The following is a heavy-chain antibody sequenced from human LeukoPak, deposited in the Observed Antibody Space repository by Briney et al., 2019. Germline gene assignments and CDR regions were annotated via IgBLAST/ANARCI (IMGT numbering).Heavy chain of an antibody. D-gene: IGHD3-10*01. CDR3: ARPNVYYYGSGSYFRT. V-gene: IGHV4-39*01. Sequence: SETLSLTCTVSGGSISSSSYSWGWIRQPPGKGLEWIGSIYYSGSTYYNPSLKSRVTISVDTSKNQFSLKLSSVTAADTAVYYCARPNVYYYGSGSYFRTWGQGTLVTVSS. J-gene: IGHJ4*02. CDR2: IYYSGST. CDR1: GGSISSSSYS.